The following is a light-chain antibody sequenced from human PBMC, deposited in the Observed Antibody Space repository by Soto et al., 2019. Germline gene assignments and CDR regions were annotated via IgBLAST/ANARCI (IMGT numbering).Light chain of an antibody. CDR3: SSYAGSNNYV. CDR1: SSDVGGYNY. V-gene: IGLV2-8*01. CDR2: EVS. J-gene: IGLJ1*01. Sequence: QSALTQPPSASGSPGQSVTISCTGTSSDVGGYNYVSWYQQHPGKAPKIMIYEVSKRPSGVPDLFSGSKSGNTASLTVSGLQAEDEADYYCSSYAGSNNYVFGTGTKVTVL.